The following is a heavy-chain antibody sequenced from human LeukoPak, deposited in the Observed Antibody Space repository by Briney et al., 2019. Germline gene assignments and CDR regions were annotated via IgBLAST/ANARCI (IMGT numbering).Heavy chain of an antibody. J-gene: IGHJ4*02. CDR3: ARVISGYEGN. D-gene: IGHD5-12*01. CDR2: IIPIFGTA. Sequence: SVKVSCKASGGTFSSYAISWVRQAPRQGLEWMGGIIPIFGTANYAQKFQGRVAITADESTSTAYMELSSLRSEDTAVYYCARVISGYEGNWGEGTLVTVSS. V-gene: IGHV1-69*13. CDR1: GGTFSSYA.